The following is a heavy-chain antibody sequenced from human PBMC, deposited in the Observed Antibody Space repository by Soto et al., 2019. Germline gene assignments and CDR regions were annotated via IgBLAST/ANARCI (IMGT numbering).Heavy chain of an antibody. CDR3: AREMGLGSGSCSLDY. CDR1: GGSFSGYY. CDR2: INHSGST. J-gene: IGHJ4*02. Sequence: SETLSLTCAVYGGSFSGYYWSWIRQPPGKGLEWIGEINHSGSTNYNPSLKSRVTISVDTSKNQFSLKLSSVTAADTAVYYCAREMGLGSGSCSLDYWGQGTLVTVSS. D-gene: IGHD3-10*01. V-gene: IGHV4-34*01.